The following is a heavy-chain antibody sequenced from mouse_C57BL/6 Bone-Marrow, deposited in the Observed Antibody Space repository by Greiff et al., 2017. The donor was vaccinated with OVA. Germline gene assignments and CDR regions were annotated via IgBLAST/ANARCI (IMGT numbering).Heavy chain of an antibody. J-gene: IGHJ1*03. D-gene: IGHD1-1*01. CDR2: IDPNSGGT. CDR3: ARSYSASSYWYFDV. V-gene: IGHV1-72*01. Sequence: QVQLQQPGAELVKPGASVKLSCKASGYTFTSYWMHWVKQRPGRGLEWIGRIDPNSGGTKYNEKFQGKATLTVDKPSSTAYLQLSSLTSEDAAVSYCARSYSASSYWYFDVGGTGTTVTVSS. CDR1: GYTFTSYW.